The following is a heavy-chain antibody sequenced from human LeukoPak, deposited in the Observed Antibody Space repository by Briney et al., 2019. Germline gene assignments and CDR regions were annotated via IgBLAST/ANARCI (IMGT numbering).Heavy chain of an antibody. D-gene: IGHD3-3*01. J-gene: IGHJ4*02. V-gene: IGHV3-7*01. CDR3: ARLREIPVFGVVTKSTSYFDY. CDR2: IKQDGSEK. Sequence: GGSLRLSCAASGFTFSNYWMSWVRQAPGKGLEWVANIKQDGSEKYIDSVKGRFTISRDNAKNSLYLQMNSLRAEDTAVYYCARLREIPVFGVVTKSTSYFDYWGQGTLVTVSS. CDR1: GFTFSNYW.